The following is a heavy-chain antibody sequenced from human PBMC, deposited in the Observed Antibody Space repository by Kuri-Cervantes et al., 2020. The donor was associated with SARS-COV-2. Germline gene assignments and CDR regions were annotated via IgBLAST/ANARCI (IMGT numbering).Heavy chain of an antibody. D-gene: IGHD6-6*01. V-gene: IGHV3-NL1*01. Sequence: GESLKISCAASGFSFSGYAMHWVRQAPGKGLEWVSLIYRRGSTYYADSVKGRFTISRDNAKNSLYLQMNSLRAEDTAVYYCARASASIAARLVLYYYYYMDVWGKGTTVTVSS. J-gene: IGHJ6*03. CDR2: IYRRGST. CDR1: GFSFSGYA. CDR3: ARASASIAARLVLYYYYYMDV.